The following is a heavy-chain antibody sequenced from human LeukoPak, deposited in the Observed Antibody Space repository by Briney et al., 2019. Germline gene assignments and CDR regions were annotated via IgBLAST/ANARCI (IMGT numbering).Heavy chain of an antibody. V-gene: IGHV3-74*01. CDR2: INTDGSTT. J-gene: IGHJ4*02. D-gene: IGHD6-13*01. CDR1: GFTFSSHW. Sequence: GGSLRLSRAACGFTFSSHWMHWVRQAPGKGLVGVSRINTDGSTTSYADSVKGRFTISRDNAKNTVYLQMNSLRADDTAVYYCARVLIAATGGDYWGQGTLVTVFS. CDR3: ARVLIAATGGDY.